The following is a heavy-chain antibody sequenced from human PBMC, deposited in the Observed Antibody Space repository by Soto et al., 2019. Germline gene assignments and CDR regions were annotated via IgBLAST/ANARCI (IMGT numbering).Heavy chain of an antibody. V-gene: IGHV1-18*01. CDR2: ISAYNGNT. CDR1: GYTFTSYG. Sequence: ASVKVSCKASGYTFTSYGISWVRQAPGQGLEWMGWISAYNGNTNYAQKLQGRVTMTTDTSTSTAYMELRSLRSEDTAVYYCARDLANIVVVVAAPYYYMDVWGKGTTVTVSS. J-gene: IGHJ6*03. D-gene: IGHD2-15*01. CDR3: ARDLANIVVVVAAPYYYMDV.